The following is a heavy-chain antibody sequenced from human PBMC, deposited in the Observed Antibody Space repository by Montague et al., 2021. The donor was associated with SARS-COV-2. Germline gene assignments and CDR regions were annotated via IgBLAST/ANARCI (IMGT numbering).Heavy chain of an antibody. CDR2: IYYYGSV. Sequence: SETLSLTCTVVGDSVSRSYWNWIRQSPGKGLEWIGNIYYYGSVNYNPSLKSRLSISLDTSKNQLSLTLTSVTAADTATYYCARQTTMVREPFDSWGQGTLVLVSS. D-gene: IGHD3-10*01. CDR1: GDSVSRSY. CDR3: ARQTTMVREPFDS. V-gene: IGHV4-59*08. J-gene: IGHJ4*02.